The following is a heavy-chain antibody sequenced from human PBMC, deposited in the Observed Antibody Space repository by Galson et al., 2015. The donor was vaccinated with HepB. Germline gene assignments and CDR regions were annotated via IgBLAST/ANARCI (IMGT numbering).Heavy chain of an antibody. CDR2: ITSSSSPI. CDR3: ARDKFGGSFDI. V-gene: IGHV3-48*01. CDR1: GFTFSSYA. D-gene: IGHD3-16*01. J-gene: IGHJ3*02. Sequence: SLRLSCAASGFTFSSYAFNWVRQAPGKGLEWLSFITSSSSPIYYADSVKVRFTISRDNAKNSLYLQMNSLRAEDTAVYYCARDKFGGSFDIWGQGTMVTVSS.